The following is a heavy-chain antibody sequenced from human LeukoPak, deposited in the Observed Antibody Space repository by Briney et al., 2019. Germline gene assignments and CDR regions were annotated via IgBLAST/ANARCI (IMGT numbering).Heavy chain of an antibody. V-gene: IGHV3-53*05. CDR1: GFIVSGMY. D-gene: IGHD5-24*01. CDR3: ARDGSARAIEY. CDR2: IYGDITT. Sequence: PGGSLTLSCAASGFIVSGMYMSWVRQAPGKELEWGSVIYGDITTSSADSVKGPFTISRDTSTNMVYRQMYNRRVEDTPVYPCARDGSARAIEYWGQGTLVTVSS. J-gene: IGHJ4*02.